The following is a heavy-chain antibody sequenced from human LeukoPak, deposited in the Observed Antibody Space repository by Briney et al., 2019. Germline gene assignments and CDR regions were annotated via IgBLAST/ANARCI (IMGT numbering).Heavy chain of an antibody. CDR2: INHSGST. J-gene: IGHJ4*02. V-gene: IGHV4-34*01. Sequence: PSETLSLTCAVYGGSFSGYYRSWIRQPPGKGLEWIGEINHSGSTNYNPSLKSRVTISVDTSKNQFSLKLSSVTAADTAVYYCARGGPGYRSGWYNYWGQRTLVTVSS. CDR3: ARGGPGYRSGWYNY. CDR1: GGSFSGYY. D-gene: IGHD6-19*01.